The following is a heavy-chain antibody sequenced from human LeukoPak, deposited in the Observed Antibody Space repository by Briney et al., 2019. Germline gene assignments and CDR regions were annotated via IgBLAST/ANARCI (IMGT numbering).Heavy chain of an antibody. D-gene: IGHD1-26*01. V-gene: IGHV3-53*01. J-gene: IGHJ4*02. CDR3: AKNWGAQSGLRYYFDY. CDR2: IYSGGST. Sequence: GGSLRLSCAASGFTVSSNYMSWVRQAPGKGLEWVSVIYSGGSTYYADSVKGRFTISRDNSKNTLYLQMNSLRAEDTAVYYCAKNWGAQSGLRYYFDYWGQGTLVTVSS. CDR1: GFTVSSNY.